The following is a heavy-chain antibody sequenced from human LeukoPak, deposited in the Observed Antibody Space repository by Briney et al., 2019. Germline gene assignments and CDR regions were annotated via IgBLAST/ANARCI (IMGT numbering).Heavy chain of an antibody. Sequence: ASVKVSCKASGYTFTTYDLNWVRQATGQGFEWMGWMNPNSGNAGYAQKFQGRVTMTRNTSISTAYMELSNLTSEDTAVYYCARRIRGAPTDYWGQGTLVTVSS. CDR1: GYTFTTYD. J-gene: IGHJ4*02. V-gene: IGHV1-8*01. CDR2: MNPNSGNA. CDR3: ARRIRGAPTDY. D-gene: IGHD3-10*01.